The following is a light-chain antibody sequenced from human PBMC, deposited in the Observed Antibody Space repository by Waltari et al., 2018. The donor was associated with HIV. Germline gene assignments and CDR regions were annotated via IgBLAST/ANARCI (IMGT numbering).Light chain of an antibody. Sequence: QSVVTQPPSASGTPGHRVTISCSGSHSNIGSNSVSCYQQLPGTAPKLLIYRTNQRSSGVPDRLSGSKSGTSASLAISGLRPEDEAEYYCAAWDDSLSGWVFGGGTKLTVL. CDR1: HSNIGSNS. CDR3: AAWDDSLSGWV. V-gene: IGLV1-47*01. CDR2: RTN. J-gene: IGLJ3*02.